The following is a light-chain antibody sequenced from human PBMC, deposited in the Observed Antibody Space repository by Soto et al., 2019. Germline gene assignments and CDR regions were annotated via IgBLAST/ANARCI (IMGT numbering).Light chain of an antibody. V-gene: IGKV3-15*01. CDR1: QSVRSN. J-gene: IGKJ4*01. CDR3: QEYNYWPLLT. CDR2: GAS. Sequence: EIVMTQSPATLSVSPGERATLSCRASQSVRSNLAWYQQKPGQAPRLLIYGASTRATGIPARFNGSGSGTEFTLTISSLQSEDFAVYHCQEYNYWPLLTFGGGTKVEIK.